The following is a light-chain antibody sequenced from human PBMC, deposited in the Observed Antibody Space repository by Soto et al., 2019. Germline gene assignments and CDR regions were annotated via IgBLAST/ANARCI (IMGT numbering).Light chain of an antibody. J-gene: IGLJ2*01. Sequence: QSVLTQPPSASGTPGQRVTLSCSGSCSNIGSNTVNWYQKLPGTAPKLLIYTNNLRPSGVPDRFSCSKSGTSASLAISGLQSEDEADYYCAAWDYSLSCVGFGGGTKLTVL. CDR2: TNN. CDR1: CSNIGSNT. V-gene: IGLV1-44*01. CDR3: AAWDYSLSCVG.